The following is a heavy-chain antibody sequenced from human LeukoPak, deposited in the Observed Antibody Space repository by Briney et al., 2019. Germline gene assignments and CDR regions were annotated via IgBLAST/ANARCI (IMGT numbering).Heavy chain of an antibody. Sequence: RTGGSLRLSCAASGFTFDDYGMSWVRQAPGKGLEWVSGINWNGGSTGYADSVKGRFTISRDNSKNTLYLQMNSLRAEDTAVYYCAKDGSGELLVWGQGTLVTVSS. J-gene: IGHJ4*02. CDR1: GFTFDDYG. CDR2: INWNGGST. D-gene: IGHD1-26*01. V-gene: IGHV3-20*04. CDR3: AKDGSGELLV.